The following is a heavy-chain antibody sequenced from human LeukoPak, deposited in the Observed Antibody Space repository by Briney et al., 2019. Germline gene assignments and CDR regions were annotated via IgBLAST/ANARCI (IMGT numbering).Heavy chain of an antibody. V-gene: IGHV3-30*02. D-gene: IGHD5-18*01. CDR2: IRYDGSNK. J-gene: IGHJ4*02. Sequence: GGSLRLSCAASGFTFSSYGMHWVRQAPGKGLEWVAFIRYDGSNKYYADSVKGRFTISRDNSKNTLYLQMNSLRAEDTAVYYCARDKWIQLYFDYWGQGTLVTVSS. CDR3: ARDKWIQLYFDY. CDR1: GFTFSSYG.